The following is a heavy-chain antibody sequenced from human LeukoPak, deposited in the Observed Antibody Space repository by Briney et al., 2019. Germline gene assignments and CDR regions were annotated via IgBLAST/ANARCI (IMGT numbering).Heavy chain of an antibody. CDR1: GFSFSSYA. J-gene: IGHJ3*02. Sequence: PGGSLRLSCAASGFSFSSYAMHWVRQAPGEGLEWVAFISYEGRDKFYAGPLKGRFTISRDNSKNTLYLEMNSLRTEDTAVYYCAKEGGIDPGAFDIWGQGTMVTVSS. V-gene: IGHV3-30*04. CDR2: ISYEGRDK. D-gene: IGHD3-16*01. CDR3: AKEGGIDPGAFDI.